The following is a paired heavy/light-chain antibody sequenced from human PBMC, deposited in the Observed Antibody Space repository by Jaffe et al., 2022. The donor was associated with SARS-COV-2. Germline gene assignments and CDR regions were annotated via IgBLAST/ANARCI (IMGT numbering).Heavy chain of an antibody. V-gene: IGHV3-23*01. J-gene: IGHJ4*02. CDR1: GFTFSSYA. Sequence: EVQLLESGGGLVQPGGSLRLSCAASGFTFSSYAMTWVRQAPGKGPERVSSITDSGGYSYYADSVKGRFTISRDNSKNTLYLQMNSLRAEDTAVYYCAKGSLGHCSGGSCYPLDYWGQGTLVTVSS. CDR3: AKGSLGHCSGGSCYPLDY. D-gene: IGHD2-15*01. CDR2: ITDSGGYS.
Light chain of an antibody. V-gene: IGKV3-20*01. Sequence: EIVLTQSPGTLSLSPGERATLSCRASQSVSSSYLAWYQQKPGQAPRLLIYGASSRATGIPDRFSGSGSGTDFTLTISRLEPEDFAVYYCQQYGSSSTFGQGTKLEIK. J-gene: IGKJ2*01. CDR2: GAS. CDR3: QQYGSSST. CDR1: QSVSSSY.